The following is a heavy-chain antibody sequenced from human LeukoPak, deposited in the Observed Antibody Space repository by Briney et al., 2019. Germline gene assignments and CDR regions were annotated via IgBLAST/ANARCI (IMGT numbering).Heavy chain of an antibody. J-gene: IGHJ4*02. CDR3: AKAAHGYCSGGSCYYFDY. Sequence: GGSLRLSCAASGFTFSSYSMNWVRQAPGKGLEWVSYISSSGGTIYYADSMKGRFTISRDNAKNSLYLQMNSLRAEDMALYYCAKAAHGYCSGGSCYYFDYWGQGTLVTVSS. D-gene: IGHD2-15*01. CDR1: GFTFSSYS. V-gene: IGHV3-48*04. CDR2: ISSSGGTI.